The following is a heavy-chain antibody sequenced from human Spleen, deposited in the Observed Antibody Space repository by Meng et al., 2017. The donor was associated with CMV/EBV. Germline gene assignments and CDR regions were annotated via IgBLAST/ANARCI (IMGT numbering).Heavy chain of an antibody. J-gene: IGHJ4*02. CDR2: ISGSGGST. V-gene: IGHV3-23*01. CDR1: GFTFSSYA. D-gene: IGHD1-7*01. Sequence: GESLKISCAASGFTFSSYAMSWVRQAPGKGLEWVSAISGSGGSTYYADSVKGRFTISRDNAKNSLYLQMNSLRAEDTAVYYCARDSWTGTTVDYWGQGTLVTVSS. CDR3: ARDSWTGTTVDY.